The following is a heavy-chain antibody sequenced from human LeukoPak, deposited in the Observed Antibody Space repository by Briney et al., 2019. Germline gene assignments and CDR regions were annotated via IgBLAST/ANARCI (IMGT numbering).Heavy chain of an antibody. D-gene: IGHD3-22*01. V-gene: IGHV3-21*01. CDR2: ISSGSTYI. Sequence: GGSLRLSCAASEFTFNSYSFNWIRQRPGEGLEWVSSISSGSTYIYYSDSVKGRFTVSRDNAKNSLYLQMNNLRAEDTAVYYCARDPFYYDAAGSDDYWGQGTLVTVSS. J-gene: IGHJ4*02. CDR1: EFTFNSYS. CDR3: ARDPFYYDAAGSDDY.